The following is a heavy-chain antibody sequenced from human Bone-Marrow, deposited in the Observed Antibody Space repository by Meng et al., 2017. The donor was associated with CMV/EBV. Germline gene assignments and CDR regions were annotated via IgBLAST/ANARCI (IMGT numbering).Heavy chain of an antibody. Sequence: GSLRLSCTVSGGSISSSSYYWGWIRQPPGKGLEWIGYIYYSGSTNYNPSLKSRVTISVDTSKNQFSLKLSSVTAADTAVYYCASHCSSTSCYASMYAFDIWGQGTMVTV. D-gene: IGHD2-2*01. CDR2: IYYSGST. CDR1: GGSISSSSYY. V-gene: IGHV4-61*05. CDR3: ASHCSSTSCYASMYAFDI. J-gene: IGHJ3*02.